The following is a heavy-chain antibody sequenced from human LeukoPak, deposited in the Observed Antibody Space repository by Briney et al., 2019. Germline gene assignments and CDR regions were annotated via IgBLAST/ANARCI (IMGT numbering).Heavy chain of an antibody. V-gene: IGHV3-21*01. CDR2: ISSSSSYI. Sequence: GGSLRLSCAASGFTFSSYSMNWVRQAPGKGLEWVSSISSSSSYIYYADSVKGRFTISRDNAKNSLYLQMNSLRAEDTAVYYCARDSADYDYVWGSYSNQGDYFDYWGQGTLVTVSS. D-gene: IGHD3-16*01. CDR3: ARDSADYDYVWGSYSNQGDYFDY. J-gene: IGHJ4*02. CDR1: GFTFSSYS.